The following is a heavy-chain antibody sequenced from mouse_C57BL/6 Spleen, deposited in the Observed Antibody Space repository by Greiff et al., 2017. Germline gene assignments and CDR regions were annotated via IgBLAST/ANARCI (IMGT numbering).Heavy chain of an antibody. CDR3: ARHGDYDEGFAY. CDR2: ISSGGSYT. D-gene: IGHD2-4*01. Sequence: EVQGVESGGDLVKPGGSLKLSCAASGFTFSSYGMSWVRQTPDKRLEWVATISSGGSYTYYPDSVKGRFTISRDNAKNTLYLQMSSLKSEDTAMYYCARHGDYDEGFAYWGQGTLVTVSA. J-gene: IGHJ3*01. CDR1: GFTFSSYG. V-gene: IGHV5-6*01.